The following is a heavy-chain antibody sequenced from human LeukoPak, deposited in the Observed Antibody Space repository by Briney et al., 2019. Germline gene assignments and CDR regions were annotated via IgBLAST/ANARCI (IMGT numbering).Heavy chain of an antibody. D-gene: IGHD3/OR15-3a*01. Sequence: KASETLSLTCTVSVVSISSSNSYWGWIRQPPGTGLEWIGSIYYSGNTYYNASLKSQVSISIDTSKNQFSLRLTSVTGADTAVYYCARQTGSGLFILPGGQGTLVTVSS. CDR3: ARQTGSGLFILP. CDR1: VVSISSSNSY. J-gene: IGHJ4*02. V-gene: IGHV4-39*01. CDR2: IYYSGNT.